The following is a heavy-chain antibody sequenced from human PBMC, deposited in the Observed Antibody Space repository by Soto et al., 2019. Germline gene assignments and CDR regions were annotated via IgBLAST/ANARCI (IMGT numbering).Heavy chain of an antibody. D-gene: IGHD3-22*01. CDR2: INHSGST. J-gene: IGHJ6*02. CDR1: GGSFSCYY. V-gene: IGHV4-34*01. CDR3: ARVRADYXDSSGYYYYYYYYGMDV. Sequence: SETLSLTSAVYGGSFSCYYWGWIRQPPGKGLEWIGEINHSGSTNYNPSLKSRVTISVDTSKNQFSLKLSSVTAADTAVYYCARVRADYXDSSGYYYYYYYYGMDVWGQGTTVTVSS.